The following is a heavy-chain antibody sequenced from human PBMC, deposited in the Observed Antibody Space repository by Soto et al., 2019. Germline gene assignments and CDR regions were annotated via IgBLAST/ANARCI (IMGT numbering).Heavy chain of an antibody. CDR3: ARHAGGVSQIDY. Sequence: SETLSLTCTVSGGSISSHGYYWGWIRQPPGKGLEWIGTIYYSGTTFYNPSLKSRVTISVGTSKNQLSLKLSSVTAADTAVYYCARHAGGVSQIDYWGQGTMVTVSS. V-gene: IGHV4-39*01. CDR1: GGSISSHGYY. J-gene: IGHJ4*02. CDR2: IYYSGTT. D-gene: IGHD1-26*01.